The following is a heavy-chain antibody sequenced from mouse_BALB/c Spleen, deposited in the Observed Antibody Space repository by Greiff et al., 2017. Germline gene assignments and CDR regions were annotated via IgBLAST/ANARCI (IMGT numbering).Heavy chain of an antibody. J-gene: IGHJ3*01. CDR2: INPSNGGT. D-gene: IGHD1-2*01. CDR3: TNSYYGSFAY. Sequence: QVQLQQPGAELVKPGASVKLSCKASGYTFTSYYMYWVKQRPGQGLEWIGGINPSNGGTNFNEKFKSKATLTVDKSSSTAYMQLSSLTSEDSAVYYCTNSYYGSFAYWGQGTLVTVSA. CDR1: GYTFTSYY. V-gene: IGHV1S81*02.